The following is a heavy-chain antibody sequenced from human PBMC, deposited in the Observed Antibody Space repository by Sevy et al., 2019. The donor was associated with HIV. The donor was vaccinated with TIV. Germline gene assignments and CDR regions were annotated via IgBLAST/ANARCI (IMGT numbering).Heavy chain of an antibody. CDR1: GGSISSGGYY. Sequence: SETLSLTCSVSGGSISSGGYYWSWIRQHPGEGLEWIGYIYYSGSTYYNPSLKSRATISVDTSKNQFSLKLSSVTAADTAVYYCARAVTMIEVVTGWFDPWGQGTVVTVSS. V-gene: IGHV4-31*03. CDR2: IYYSGST. CDR3: ARAVTMIEVVTGWFDP. D-gene: IGHD3-22*01. J-gene: IGHJ5*02.